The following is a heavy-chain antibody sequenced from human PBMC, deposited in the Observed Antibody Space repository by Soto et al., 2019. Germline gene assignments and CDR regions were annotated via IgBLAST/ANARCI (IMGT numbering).Heavy chain of an antibody. V-gene: IGHV4-30-2*01. CDR3: AGSTGWYWFDP. CDR1: GGSISSGGYS. CDR2: IYHSGST. J-gene: IGHJ5*02. Sequence: SETLSLTCAVSGGSISSGGYSCNWIRQPPGKGLEWIGYIYHSGSTYYNPSLKSRVTISVDRSKNQFSLKLSSVTAADTAVYYCAGSTGWYWFDPWGQGTLVTVSS. D-gene: IGHD6-19*01.